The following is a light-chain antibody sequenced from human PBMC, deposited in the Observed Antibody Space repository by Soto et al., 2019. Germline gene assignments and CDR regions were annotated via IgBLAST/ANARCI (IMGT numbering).Light chain of an antibody. J-gene: IGLJ2*01. CDR2: LNSDGSH. V-gene: IGLV4-69*01. CDR1: SGHSSYA. CDR3: QTWGTGLVV. Sequence: QLVLTQSPSASASLGDSVKLTCTLSSGHSSYAIAWQQQQPEKGPRYLMKLNSDGSHSKGDGIPDRFSGSSSGAERYLTISSLQSEDEADYYCQTWGTGLVVFGGGTKLTVL.